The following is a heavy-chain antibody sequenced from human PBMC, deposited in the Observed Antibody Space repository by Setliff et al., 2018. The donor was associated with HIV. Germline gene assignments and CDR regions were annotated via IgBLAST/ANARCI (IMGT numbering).Heavy chain of an antibody. CDR2: IHSGGST. CDR1: GFTVSNNY. Sequence: GGSLRLSCAASGFTVSNNYMSWVRQAPGKGPEWVSVIHSGGSTKYADSVKGRFFISRDNSKNALYLQMNSLRVEDTAVYYCATGIRFYFDYWGQGTLVTVSS. V-gene: IGHV3-66*02. J-gene: IGHJ4*02. D-gene: IGHD4-17*01. CDR3: ATGIRFYFDY.